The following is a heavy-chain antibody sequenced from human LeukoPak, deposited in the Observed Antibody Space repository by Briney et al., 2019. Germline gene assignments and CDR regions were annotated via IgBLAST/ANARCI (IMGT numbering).Heavy chain of an antibody. CDR1: GFTFSVYW. J-gene: IGHJ4*02. CDR3: AIEGWFRADS. D-gene: IGHD3-10*01. CDR2: IDQYGGQQ. V-gene: IGHV3-7*05. Sequence: GGSLRLSCAASGFTFSVYWLTWVRQAPGKGLEWVATIDQYGGQQYYVDSVRGRFTISGDNAENSLFLQMNSLRADDTAVYYCAIEGWFRADSWGQGTLVTVSS.